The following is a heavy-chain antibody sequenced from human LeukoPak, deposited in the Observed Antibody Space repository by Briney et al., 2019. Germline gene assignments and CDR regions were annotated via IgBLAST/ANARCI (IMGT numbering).Heavy chain of an antibody. Sequence: GGSLRLSCAASGFTFSSYAMSWVRQAPGKGLEWVSAISGSGGSTYYADSVKGRFTISRDNSKNTLYLQMNSLGAEDMAVYYCAKDRGLRKTWFDPWGQGTLVTVSS. V-gene: IGHV3-23*01. CDR2: ISGSGGST. CDR3: AKDRGLRKTWFDP. J-gene: IGHJ5*02. D-gene: IGHD5-12*01. CDR1: GFTFSSYA.